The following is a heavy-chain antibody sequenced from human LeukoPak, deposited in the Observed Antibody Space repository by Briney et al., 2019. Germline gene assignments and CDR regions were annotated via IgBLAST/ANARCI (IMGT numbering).Heavy chain of an antibody. V-gene: IGHV3-30-3*01. Sequence: PGGSLRISCAASGFTFSTYWMTWVRQAPGKGLEWVAIISDDGSNKYCADSVKGRFTISRDNSRNTLYLQMNSLRAEDTAVYYCARDGYRIPHYGSGSYYSSYFDYWGQGTLVTVSS. D-gene: IGHD3-10*01. CDR3: ARDGYRIPHYGSGSYYSSYFDY. CDR2: ISDDGSNK. CDR1: GFTFSTYW. J-gene: IGHJ4*02.